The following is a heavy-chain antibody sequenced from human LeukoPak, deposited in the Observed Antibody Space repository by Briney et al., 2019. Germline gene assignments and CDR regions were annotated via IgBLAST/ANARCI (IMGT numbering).Heavy chain of an antibody. CDR2: INHSGST. V-gene: IGHV4-34*01. CDR1: GASFSGFY. D-gene: IGHD6-13*01. CDR3: ASLRVGSSFGYQYYIDV. Sequence: SETLSLTCAVYGASFSGFYWSWIRQPPGKGLEWIGEINHSGSTNYHPSLKSRVTILEDTSKDQFSLKLSSVTASDTAVYYCASLRVGSSFGYQYYIDVWGKGTTVTVSS. J-gene: IGHJ6*03.